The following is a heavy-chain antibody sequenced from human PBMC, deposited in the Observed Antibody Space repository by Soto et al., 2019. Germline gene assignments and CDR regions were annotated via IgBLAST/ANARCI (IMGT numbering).Heavy chain of an antibody. J-gene: IGHJ6*02. V-gene: IGHV3-66*01. CDR2: IYSGGST. D-gene: IGHD5-12*01. CDR1: GFTVSSNY. Sequence: VQLVESGGGVVQPGRSLRLSCAASGFTVSSNYMSWVRQAPGKGLEWVSVIYSGGSTYYADSVKGRFTISRDNSKNTLYLQMNSLRAEDTAVYYCARDGRWLQFNYYYYYGMDVWGQGTTVTVSS. CDR3: ARDGRWLQFNYYYYYGMDV.